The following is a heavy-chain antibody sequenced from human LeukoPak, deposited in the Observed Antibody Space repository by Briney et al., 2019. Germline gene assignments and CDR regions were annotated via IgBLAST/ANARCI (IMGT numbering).Heavy chain of an antibody. CDR1: GFPFTRFY. V-gene: IGHV3-11*04. Sequence: PGGPLRLSCAVSGFPFTRFYMSWLPQAPGQGLEWISYFDFSDSPLHYADSVRGRFTISRDNAKNSLYLQMNSLRAEDTAVYYCARLIVVAATRWFDPWGQGTQVTVSS. CDR3: ARLIVVAATRWFDP. CDR2: FDFSDSPL. J-gene: IGHJ5*02. D-gene: IGHD2-15*01.